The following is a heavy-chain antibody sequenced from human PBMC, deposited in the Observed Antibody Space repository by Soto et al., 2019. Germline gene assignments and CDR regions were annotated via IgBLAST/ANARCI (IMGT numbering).Heavy chain of an antibody. J-gene: IGHJ4*02. CDR3: GRDAGRRFDY. D-gene: IGHD6-13*01. CDR1: GFTFSSYW. V-gene: IGHV3-7*01. CDR2: MNRDGSEK. Sequence: EVQLVESGGGLVQPGGSLSLSCAASGFTFSSYWMTWARQAPGKGLEWVASMNRDGSEKRYVDSVEGRFTISRDNAKNSLFLQMNSLSHDDTAVYYCGRDAGRRFDYWGQGSLVTVSS.